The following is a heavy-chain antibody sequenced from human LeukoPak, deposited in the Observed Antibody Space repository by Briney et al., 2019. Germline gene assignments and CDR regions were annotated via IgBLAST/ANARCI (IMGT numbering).Heavy chain of an antibody. Sequence: GGSLRLSCAASDFTVSQSYMAWVRQAPGQGLERVTVIYPGQSTYYAESVKGRFTISRDNSNNTVFLHMESLRAEDTARYFCARETDFSGYFYYYMDVWGKGTAVTVSS. CDR1: DFTVSQSY. CDR3: ARETDFSGYFYYYMDV. V-gene: IGHV3-53*01. J-gene: IGHJ6*03. D-gene: IGHD2-15*01. CDR2: IYPGQST.